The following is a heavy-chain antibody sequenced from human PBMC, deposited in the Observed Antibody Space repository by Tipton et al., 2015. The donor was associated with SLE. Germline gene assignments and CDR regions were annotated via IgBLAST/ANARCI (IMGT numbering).Heavy chain of an antibody. D-gene: IGHD2-8*02. CDR1: GFTFSSYG. CDR2: ISYDGDNK. Sequence: QLVQSGGGVVQPGRSLRLSCAASGFTFSSYGIHWVRQAPGKGLEWVAVISYDGDNKFYADSVRGRFTISRDDSKSTVYLQMNRLRTEDTAVYYCARVQCARGVCLPGSGLDVWGHGTTVTVSS. CDR3: ARVQCARGVCLPGSGLDV. V-gene: IGHV3-30*14. J-gene: IGHJ6*02.